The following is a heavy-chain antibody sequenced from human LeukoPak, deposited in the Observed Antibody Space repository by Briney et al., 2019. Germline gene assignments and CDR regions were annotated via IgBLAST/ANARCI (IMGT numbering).Heavy chain of an antibody. CDR3: AREGQYGDYVHFQH. CDR2: VSPYSGNT. D-gene: IGHD4-17*01. J-gene: IGHJ1*01. V-gene: IGHV1-18*01. Sequence: ASVKVSCKASGDTFTSYGISWVRQAPGQGLEWMGWVSPYSGNTNYAQKLQGRVTMTTDTSTSTAYMELRSLRPDDTAVYCCAREGQYGDYVHFQHWGQGTLVTVSS. CDR1: GDTFTSYG.